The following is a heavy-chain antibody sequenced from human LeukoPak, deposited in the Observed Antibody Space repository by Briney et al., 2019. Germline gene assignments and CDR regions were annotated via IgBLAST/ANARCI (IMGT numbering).Heavy chain of an antibody. D-gene: IGHD5-18*01. CDR1: GFTFSSYW. CDR2: IKQDGSEK. J-gene: IGHJ4*02. CDR3: ASPKSWIQLWFSFDY. V-gene: IGHV3-7*01. Sequence: GGSLRLSCAASGFTFSSYWMSWVRQAPGKGLEWVANIKQDGSEKYYVDSVKGRFTISRDNAKNSLFLQMSSLRAEDTAVYYCASPKSWIQLWFSFDYWGQGTLVTVSS.